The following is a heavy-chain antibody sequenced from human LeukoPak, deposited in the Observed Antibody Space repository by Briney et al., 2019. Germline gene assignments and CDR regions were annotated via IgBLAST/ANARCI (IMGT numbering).Heavy chain of an antibody. CDR1: GFIFSSYW. CDR3: ARGRPHGNDY. J-gene: IGHJ4*02. V-gene: IGHV3-74*01. Sequence: GGSLRLSCAASGFIFSSYWMNWVRQAPGKGLVWVSRIASDGSSTTYADSVKGRFSTSRDNAKNTLYLQMNSLRVEDTAVYYCARGRPHGNDYWGQGTLVTVSS. D-gene: IGHD4-23*01. CDR2: IASDGSST.